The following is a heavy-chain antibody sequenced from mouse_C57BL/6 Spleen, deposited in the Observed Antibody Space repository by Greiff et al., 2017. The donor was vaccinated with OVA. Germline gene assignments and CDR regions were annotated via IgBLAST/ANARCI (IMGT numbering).Heavy chain of an antibody. Sequence: EVQLQESGGGLVKPGGSLKLSCAASGFTFSDYGMHWVRQAPEKGLEWVAYISSGSSTIYYADTVKGRFTISRDNAKNTLFLQMTSLRSEDTAMYYCASDYDDWFAYWGQGTLVTVSA. CDR3: ASDYDDWFAY. CDR2: ISSGSSTI. D-gene: IGHD2-4*01. CDR1: GFTFSDYG. V-gene: IGHV5-17*01. J-gene: IGHJ3*01.